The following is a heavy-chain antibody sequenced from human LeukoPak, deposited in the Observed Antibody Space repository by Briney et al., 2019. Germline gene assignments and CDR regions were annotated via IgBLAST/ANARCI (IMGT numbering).Heavy chain of an antibody. V-gene: IGHV3-74*01. D-gene: IGHD1-1*01. CDR2: INTDGSST. CDR3: ARGYAYFDY. Sequence: GGSLRLSCAASGFTFSSYWMHWVLQAPGKGLVWVSRINTDGSSTSYADSVKGRFTVSRDNAKNTLYLQMNSLRAEDTAVYYCARGYAYFDYWGQGTLVTVSS. J-gene: IGHJ4*02. CDR1: GFTFSSYW.